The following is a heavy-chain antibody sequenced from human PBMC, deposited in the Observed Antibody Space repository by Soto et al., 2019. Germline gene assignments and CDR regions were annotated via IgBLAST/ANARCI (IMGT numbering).Heavy chain of an antibody. CDR3: AHRVPGYSSSWYVRDWFDP. J-gene: IGHJ5*02. CDR2: IYWNDDK. CDR1: GFSLSTSGVG. V-gene: IGHV2-5*01. Sequence: QITLQESGPTLVKPTQTLTLTCTFSGFSLSTSGVGVGWIRQPPGKALEWLALIYWNDDKRYSPSLKSRLTIPKDTSKNQVVLTMTNMDPVDTATYYCAHRVPGYSSSWYVRDWFDPWGQGTLVTVSS. D-gene: IGHD6-13*01.